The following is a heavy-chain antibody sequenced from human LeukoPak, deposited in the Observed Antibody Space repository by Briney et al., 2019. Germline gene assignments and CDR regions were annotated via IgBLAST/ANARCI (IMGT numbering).Heavy chain of an antibody. CDR1: GVTFSTYW. CDR3: ARRRLVGDPGYYYMDV. D-gene: IGHD1-26*01. Sequence: GGSLRLSCAASGVTFSTYWMHWVRQAPGKGLVWVSRIDLDGSTTNYADSVKGRFTISRDNAKNTLYLQMNSLRAEDTAVYYCARRRLVGDPGYYYMDVWGKGTTVTVSS. J-gene: IGHJ6*03. V-gene: IGHV3-74*01. CDR2: IDLDGSTT.